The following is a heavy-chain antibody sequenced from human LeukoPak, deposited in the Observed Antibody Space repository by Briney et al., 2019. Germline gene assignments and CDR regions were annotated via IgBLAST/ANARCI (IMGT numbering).Heavy chain of an antibody. D-gene: IGHD6-6*01. J-gene: IGHJ6*03. CDR1: GFTFSSYS. CDR2: ISSSSSYI. V-gene: IGHV3-21*01. Sequence: GGSLRLSCAASGFTFSSYSMNWVRQAPGKGLEWVSSISSSSSYIYYADSVKGRFTISRANAKNSLYLQMNSLRAEDTAVYYCASLAARSFLYYYYMDVWGKGTTVTVSS. CDR3: ASLAARSFLYYYYMDV.